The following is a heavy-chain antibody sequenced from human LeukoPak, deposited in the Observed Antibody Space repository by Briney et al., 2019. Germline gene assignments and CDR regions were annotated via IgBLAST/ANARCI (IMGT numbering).Heavy chain of an antibody. CDR3: ARDMYYYDSSGYQGAFDI. D-gene: IGHD3-22*01. V-gene: IGHV4-59*01. Sequence: SETLSLTCTVSRGSIRGYFWSWIRQPPGKGLEWIGYIYYSGSTNYNPSLKSRVTISVDMSKNQFALKLSSVTAADTAVYYCARDMYYYDSSGYQGAFDIWGQGTMVTVSS. CDR2: IYYSGST. CDR1: RGSIRGYF. J-gene: IGHJ3*02.